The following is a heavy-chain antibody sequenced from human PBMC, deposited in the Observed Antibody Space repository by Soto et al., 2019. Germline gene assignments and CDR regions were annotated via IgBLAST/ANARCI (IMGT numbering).Heavy chain of an antibody. D-gene: IGHD1-26*01. V-gene: IGHV3-33*01. CDR2: IWYDGSNK. CDR3: VRARGEGACVSPAFDI. CDR1: GFTFSSYG. J-gene: IGHJ3*02. Sequence: QVQLVESGGGVVQPGRSLRLSCAASGFTFSSYGMHWVRQAPGKGLEWVAVIWYDGSNKYYADSVKGRFTISRDNSKNTQYVQMKSVRAEDTGVYYGVRARGEGACVSPAFDIWGQGKMVTGSS.